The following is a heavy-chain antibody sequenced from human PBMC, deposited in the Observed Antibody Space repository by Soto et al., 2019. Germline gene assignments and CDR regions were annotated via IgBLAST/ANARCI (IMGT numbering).Heavy chain of an antibody. V-gene: IGHV1-2*04. CDR2: INPNSGGT. J-gene: IGHJ6*02. CDR3: ASSIAAAGNYYYYYGMDV. CDR1: GYTFTGYY. Sequence: ASVKVSFKASGYTFTGYYMHWLRQAPGQGREWMGWINPNSGGTNYAQKFQGWVTMTRDTSISTAYMELSRLRSDDTAVYYCASSIAAAGNYYYYYGMDVWGQGTTVTVSS. D-gene: IGHD6-13*01.